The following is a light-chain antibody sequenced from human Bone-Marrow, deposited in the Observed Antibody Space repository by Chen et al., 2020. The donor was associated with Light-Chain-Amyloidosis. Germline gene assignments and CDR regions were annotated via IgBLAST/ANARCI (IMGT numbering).Light chain of an antibody. Sequence: DIQMTQSPSSLSASVGDRLTITCRASQTINSYLNWYQQKPGKAPKLLIYAASNLEIGVPSRFSGSGSGTDFALTIISLQPDDFATYFCQQSYISPFNFGGGTKVDIK. CDR3: QQSYISPFN. J-gene: IGKJ4*01. CDR1: QTINSY. CDR2: AAS. V-gene: IGKV1-39*01.